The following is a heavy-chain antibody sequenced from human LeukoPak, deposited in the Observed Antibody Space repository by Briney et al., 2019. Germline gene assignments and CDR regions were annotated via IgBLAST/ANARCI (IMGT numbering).Heavy chain of an antibody. V-gene: IGHV3-23*01. J-gene: IGHJ4*02. Sequence: GGSLRLSCAASGFTFSDYHMNWIRQAPGKGLEWVSAISGSGGSTYYADSVKGRFTISRDNSKNTLYLQMNSLRAEDTAVYYCAKDGKGGTPSVVSYWGQGTLVTVSS. CDR2: ISGSGGST. D-gene: IGHD1-1*01. CDR3: AKDGKGGTPSVVSY. CDR1: GFTFSDYH.